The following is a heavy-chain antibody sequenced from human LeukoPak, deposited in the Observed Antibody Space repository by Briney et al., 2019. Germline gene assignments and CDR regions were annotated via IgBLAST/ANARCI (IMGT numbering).Heavy chain of an antibody. J-gene: IGHJ4*02. Sequence: ASVKVSCKASGYTFTTYYMHWVRQAAGQGLEWMGIINPSGGSTSYAQKFQGRVTMTRDTSTSTVYMELSSLRSEDTAVYYCARDLAGATSYFVYWGQGTLVTVSS. CDR1: GYTFTTYY. CDR2: INPSGGST. CDR3: ARDLAGATSYFVY. V-gene: IGHV1-46*01. D-gene: IGHD1-26*01.